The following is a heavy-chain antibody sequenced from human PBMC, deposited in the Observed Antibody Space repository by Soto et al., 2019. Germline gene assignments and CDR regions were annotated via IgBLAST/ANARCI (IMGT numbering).Heavy chain of an antibody. Sequence: QVQVVESGGGVVQPGRSLRLSCAASGFTFSNYGMHWVRQAPGKGLDWVAVISYDGSIEYYSESVKGRFTMSRDNAENTVYLQMNSLRTEDTAVYFCGRDWVWFGAHPIDNWGQGTLVTVSS. J-gene: IGHJ4*02. V-gene: IGHV3-30*03. D-gene: IGHD3-10*01. CDR2: ISYDGSIE. CDR3: GRDWVWFGAHPIDN. CDR1: GFTFSNYG.